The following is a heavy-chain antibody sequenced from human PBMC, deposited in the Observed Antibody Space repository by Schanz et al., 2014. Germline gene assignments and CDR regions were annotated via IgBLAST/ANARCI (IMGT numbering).Heavy chain of an antibody. J-gene: IGHJ3*02. CDR1: GGSFRVYY. D-gene: IGHD5-12*01. CDR3: ARGTREWLLRRSWHFTMDI. Sequence: GLLKPSETLSLTCSVYGGSFRVYYWIWIRQPPGKGLEWIAEINHGGSTNYNPSLKRRVTMSVDTSKNQISLKLSFVIAADTAVYYCARGTREWLLRRSWHFTMDICG. CDR2: INHGGST. V-gene: IGHV4-34*01.